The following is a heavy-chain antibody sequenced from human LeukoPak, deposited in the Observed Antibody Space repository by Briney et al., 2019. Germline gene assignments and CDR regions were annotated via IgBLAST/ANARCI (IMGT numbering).Heavy chain of an antibody. CDR2: IYYSGST. D-gene: IGHD3-10*01. J-gene: IGHJ5*02. V-gene: IGHV4-59*01. Sequence: SETLSLTCTVSGGSIRSYYWSWIRQPPGKGLEWIGYIYYSGSTNYNPSLKSRVTISVDTTKNQYSLKLSSVTAADTAVYYCARDWHGSGGAHSFVPWGQGILVTVSS. CDR1: GGSIRSYY. CDR3: ARDWHGSGGAHSFVP.